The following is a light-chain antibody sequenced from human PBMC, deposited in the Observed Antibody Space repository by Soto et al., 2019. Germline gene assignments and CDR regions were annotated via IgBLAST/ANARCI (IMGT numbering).Light chain of an antibody. CDR1: QSVRSSY. V-gene: IGKV3-20*01. CDR2: GVS. Sequence: EIVLTQSPGTLSLSPGERATLSCRASQSVRSSYLAWYQQKLGQAPRLLIYGVSNSATGIPDRFSGSGSGNYFTLTISRLESEDFAVYYCQQYGTSPRTFGQGTKVEIK. CDR3: QQYGTSPRT. J-gene: IGKJ1*01.